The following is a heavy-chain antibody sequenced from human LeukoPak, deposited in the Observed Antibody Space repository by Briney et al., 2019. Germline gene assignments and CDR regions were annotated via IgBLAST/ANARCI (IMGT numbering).Heavy chain of an antibody. D-gene: IGHD2-15*01. CDR2: IYYTGNT. CDR1: GVSISSSYSY. V-gene: IGHV4-39*07. Sequence: PSETLSLTCTVSGVSISSSYSYWGWIRQPPGMGLEWIGSIYYTGNTYYNASLKSQVTISVDTSKNQFSLKLSSVTAADTAVYYCARYCSGGSCRTYLAFDIWGQGTMVTVSS. CDR3: ARYCSGGSCRTYLAFDI. J-gene: IGHJ3*02.